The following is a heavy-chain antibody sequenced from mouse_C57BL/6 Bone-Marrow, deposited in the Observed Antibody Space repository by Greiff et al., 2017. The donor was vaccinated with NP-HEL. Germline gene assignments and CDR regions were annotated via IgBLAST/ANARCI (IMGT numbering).Heavy chain of an antibody. J-gene: IGHJ3*01. CDR1: GYTFTSYT. CDR2: INPSSGYT. V-gene: IGHV1-4*01. Sequence: LVESGAELARPGASVKMSCKASGYTFTSYTMHWVKQRPGQGLEWIGYINPSSGYTKYNQKFKDKATLTADKSSSTAYMQLSSLTSEDSAVYYCARGRLSFAYWGQGTLVTVSA. CDR3: ARGRLSFAY.